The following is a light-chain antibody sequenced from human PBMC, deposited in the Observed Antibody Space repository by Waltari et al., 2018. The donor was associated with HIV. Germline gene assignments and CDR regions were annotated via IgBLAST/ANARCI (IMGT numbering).Light chain of an antibody. CDR3: QSADTSLSYYV. CDR1: ALRDQY. V-gene: IGLV3-25*03. CDR2: KDT. J-gene: IGLJ1*01. Sequence: SYELTQPPSVSVLLGQTARITCSGDALRDQYVSRDQQKPGQAPVLVMYKDTERPSGIPGRFFGSTSWTIVTFVIRGVQAEDDADYYFQSADTSLSYYVFGTGTKVSVL.